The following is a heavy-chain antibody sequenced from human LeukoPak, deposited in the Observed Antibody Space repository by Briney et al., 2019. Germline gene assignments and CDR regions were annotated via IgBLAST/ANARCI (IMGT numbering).Heavy chain of an antibody. J-gene: IGHJ4*02. D-gene: IGHD4-17*01. V-gene: IGHV3-21*01. CDR3: ARGLSDYGDGTFDY. Sequence: GGSLRLSCAASGFTFSSYSMNWVRQAPGKGLEWVSSISSSSSYIYYADLVKGRFTISRDNAKNSLYLQMNSLRAEDTAVYYCARGLSDYGDGTFDYWGQGTLVTVSS. CDR2: ISSSSSYI. CDR1: GFTFSSYS.